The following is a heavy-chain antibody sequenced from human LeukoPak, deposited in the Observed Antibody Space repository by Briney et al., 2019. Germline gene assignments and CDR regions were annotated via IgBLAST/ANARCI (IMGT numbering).Heavy chain of an antibody. CDR3: ANCSGYYYCGIDY. Sequence: GGSLRLSCAASGFTFDDYAMHWVRQAPGKGLEWVSGISWNSGSIGYADSVKGRFTISRDNAKNSLYLQMNSLRAEDTALYYCANCSGYYYCGIDYWGQGTLVTVSS. CDR2: ISWNSGSI. J-gene: IGHJ4*02. V-gene: IGHV3-9*01. CDR1: GFTFDDYA. D-gene: IGHD3-22*01.